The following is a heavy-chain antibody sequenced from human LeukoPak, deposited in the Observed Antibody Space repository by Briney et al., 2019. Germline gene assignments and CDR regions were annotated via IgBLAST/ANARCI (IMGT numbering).Heavy chain of an antibody. CDR1: GFTFSSYA. J-gene: IGHJ4*02. CDR3: ARESGGFDY. CDR2: ISSSGSTI. Sequence: GGSLRLSRAASGFTFSSYAMSWVRHAPGEGLEWVSYISSSGSTIYCADSVKGRFTISRDNAKNSLYLQMNSLRAEDTAVYYCARESGGFDYWGQGTLVTVSS. V-gene: IGHV3-48*04. D-gene: IGHD3-3*01.